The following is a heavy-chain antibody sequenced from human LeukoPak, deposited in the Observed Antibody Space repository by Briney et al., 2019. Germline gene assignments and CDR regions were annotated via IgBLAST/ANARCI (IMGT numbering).Heavy chain of an antibody. CDR3: ARDLGIDYGSVDN. CDR1: GFTFSSYS. V-gene: IGHV3-48*04. CDR2: ISSSRSTI. D-gene: IGHD3-10*01. J-gene: IGHJ4*02. Sequence: PGGSLRLSCAASGFTFSSYSMNWVRQAPGKGLEWVSYISSSRSTIYYADSVKGRFTISRDNAKNSLYLQMNSLRAEDTAVYYSARDLGIDYGSVDNWGQGTLVTVSS.